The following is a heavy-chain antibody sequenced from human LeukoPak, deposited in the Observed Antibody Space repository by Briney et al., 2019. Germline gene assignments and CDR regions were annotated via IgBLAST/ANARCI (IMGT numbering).Heavy chain of an antibody. CDR1: GFTFSSHL. J-gene: IGHJ4*02. Sequence: GGSLRLSCAASGFTFSSHLMHWVRQAQGTGLVWVSSVKSDGTATNYADSVKGRFTISRDNAKNSLYLQMNSLRAEDTAVYYCAREETDYCGQGTLVTVSS. CDR2: VKSDGTAT. V-gene: IGHV3-74*01. CDR3: AREETDY.